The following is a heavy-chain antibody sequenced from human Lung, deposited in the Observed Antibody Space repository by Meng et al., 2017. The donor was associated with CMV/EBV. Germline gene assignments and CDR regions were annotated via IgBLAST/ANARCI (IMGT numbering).Heavy chain of an antibody. J-gene: IGHJ1*01. D-gene: IGHD3-10*01. CDR3: LRRSGGSV. CDR1: GDSITNHNW. Sequence: QGQLGGSGPALVKPSGTRSLTCAVSGDSITNHNWWAWVRQPPGKGLEWIGEIPHRGSSAYNPSLKSRVSMSIDKSKNQFSLKLTSVTAADTAVYHCLRRSGGSVWGQGTLVTVSS. V-gene: IGHV4-4*02. CDR2: IPHRGSS.